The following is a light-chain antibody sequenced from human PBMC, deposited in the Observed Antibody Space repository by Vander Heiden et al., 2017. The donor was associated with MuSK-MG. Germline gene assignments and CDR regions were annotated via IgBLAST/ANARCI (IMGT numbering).Light chain of an antibody. CDR1: QSISSW. CDR3: QQYYTYPWT. J-gene: IGKJ1*01. Sequence: DIEMTQSPATLSASVGDRVTITCRASQSISSWLARYQQKPGQAPKLLISKASSSESGVPLRFSGSESGTAFTLTISSLQPDAFATYYCQQYYTYPWTFGQGTKVEIK. V-gene: IGKV1-5*03. CDR2: KAS.